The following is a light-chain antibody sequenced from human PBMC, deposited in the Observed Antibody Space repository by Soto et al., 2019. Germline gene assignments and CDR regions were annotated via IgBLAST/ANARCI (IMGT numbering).Light chain of an antibody. CDR1: TSNIGNNA. V-gene: IGLV1-36*01. CDR2: YDD. CDR3: AAWDDTLNGWV. Sequence: QSVLTQPPSVSEAPRQRVTISCSGSTSNIGNNAVNWYQQLPGKAPKLVIFYDDLVSSGVSDRSSGSKSGSSASLAISGLQSEDEADYYCAAWDDTLNGWVFGGGTKLTVL. J-gene: IGLJ3*02.